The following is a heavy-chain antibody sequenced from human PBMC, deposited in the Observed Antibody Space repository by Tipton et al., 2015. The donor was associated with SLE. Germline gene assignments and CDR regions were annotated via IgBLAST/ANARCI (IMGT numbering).Heavy chain of an antibody. J-gene: IGHJ1*01. V-gene: IGHV3-43*01. Sequence: SLRLSCAASGFTFDDYTMHWVRQAPGKGLEWVSLISWDGGSTYYADSVKGRFTISRDNSKNSLYLQMNSLRAEDTAVYYCARREAAYYDKGFQHWGQGTLVTVSS. CDR1: GFTFDDYT. D-gene: IGHD3-22*01. CDR3: ARREAAYYDKGFQH. CDR2: ISWDGGST.